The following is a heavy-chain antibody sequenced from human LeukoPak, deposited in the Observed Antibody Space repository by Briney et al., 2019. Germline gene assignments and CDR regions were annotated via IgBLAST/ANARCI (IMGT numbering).Heavy chain of an antibody. J-gene: IGHJ4*02. D-gene: IGHD6-19*01. CDR3: ASATYSSGWPYYFDY. CDR1: GYSFTSYW. V-gene: IGHV5-51*01. CDR2: IYPGDSDT. Sequence: LGESLKISCKGSGYSFTSYWIGWVRQMPGKGLEWMGIIYPGDSDTRYSPSFQGQVTISAGKSISTAYLQWSSLKASDSAMYYCASATYSSGWPYYFDYWGQGTLVTVSS.